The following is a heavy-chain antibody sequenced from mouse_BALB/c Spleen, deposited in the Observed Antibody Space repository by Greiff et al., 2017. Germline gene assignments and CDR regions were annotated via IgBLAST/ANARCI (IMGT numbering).Heavy chain of an antibody. Sequence: LQQSGGGLVQPGGSMKLSCVASGFTFSNYWMNWVRQSPEKGLEWVAEIRLKSNNYATHYAESVKGRFTISRDDSKSSVYLQMNNLRAEDTGIYYCTRNYGYDWYFDVWGAGTTVTVSS. D-gene: IGHD2-2*01. CDR2: IRLKSNNYAT. CDR1: GFTFSNYW. V-gene: IGHV6-6*02. J-gene: IGHJ1*01. CDR3: TRNYGYDWYFDV.